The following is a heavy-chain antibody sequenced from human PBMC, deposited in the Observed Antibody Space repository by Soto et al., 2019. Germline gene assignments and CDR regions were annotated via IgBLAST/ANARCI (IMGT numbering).Heavy chain of an antibody. D-gene: IGHD3-16*02. J-gene: IGHJ4*02. CDR2: ISGSGGST. CDR1: GFTFSSYA. V-gene: IGHV3-23*01. Sequence: PGGSLRLSCAASGFTFSSYAMSWVRQAPGKGLEWVSAISGSGGSTYYADSVKGRFTISRDNSKNTLYLQMNSLRAEDTAVYYCAKVDDYIWGSYRYSGIFDYWGQGTLVTVSS. CDR3: AKVDDYIWGSYRYSGIFDY.